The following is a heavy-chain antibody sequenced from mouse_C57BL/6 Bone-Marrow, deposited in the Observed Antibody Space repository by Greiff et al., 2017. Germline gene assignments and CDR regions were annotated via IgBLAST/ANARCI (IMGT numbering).Heavy chain of an antibody. CDR2: INPGSGGT. Sequence: VQLQESGAELVRPGTSVKVSCKASGYAFTNYLIEWVKQRPGQGLEWIGVINPGSGGTNYNEKFKGKATLTADKSSSTAYMQLSSLTSEDSAVYFCAREEAMDDWGKGTSVTVSS. J-gene: IGHJ4*01. V-gene: IGHV1-54*01. CDR1: GYAFTNYL. CDR3: AREEAMDD.